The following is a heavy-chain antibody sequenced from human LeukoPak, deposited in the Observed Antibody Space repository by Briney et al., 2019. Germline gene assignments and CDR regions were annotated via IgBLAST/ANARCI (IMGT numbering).Heavy chain of an antibody. Sequence: GGSLRLSCAASGFTFSSYAMSWVRQAPGKGLEWVSGISWKSGNIVYADSVKGRFTISRDNGKNSLYLQMNSLRAEDTALYYCAKDSRAAAGRGWFDPWGQGTLVAVSS. J-gene: IGHJ5*02. CDR3: AKDSRAAAGRGWFDP. CDR1: GFTFSSYA. V-gene: IGHV3-9*01. D-gene: IGHD6-13*01. CDR2: ISWKSGNI.